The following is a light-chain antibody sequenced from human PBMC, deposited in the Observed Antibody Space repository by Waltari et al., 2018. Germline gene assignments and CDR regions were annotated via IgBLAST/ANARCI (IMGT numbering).Light chain of an antibody. CDR1: QSIATN. J-gene: IGKJ5*01. V-gene: IGKV3-15*01. CDR2: DAS. Sequence: EVVMTQSPHTLSVSPGESATLPCRDSQSIATNLAWYQPRRGQAPRLLTFDASTRATSISGRFSGSGSGTEFTLTISSLQSDDSAVYYCQQYNSWPPITFGQGTRLEIK. CDR3: QQYNSWPPIT.